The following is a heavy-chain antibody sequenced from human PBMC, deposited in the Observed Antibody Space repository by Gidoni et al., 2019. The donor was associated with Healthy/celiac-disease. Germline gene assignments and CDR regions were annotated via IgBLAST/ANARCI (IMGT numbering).Heavy chain of an antibody. CDR1: GFTFSSYS. D-gene: IGHD4-17*01. V-gene: IGHV3-21*01. CDR3: ARDSVTPTDY. J-gene: IGHJ4*02. Sequence: EVQLVESGGGLVKPGGSLRLSCAASGFTFSSYSMNWVRQAPGKGLEWVSSISSSSSYIYYADSVKGRFTISRDNAKNSLYLQMNSLRAEDTAVYYCARDSVTPTDYWGQGTLVTVSS. CDR2: ISSSSSYI.